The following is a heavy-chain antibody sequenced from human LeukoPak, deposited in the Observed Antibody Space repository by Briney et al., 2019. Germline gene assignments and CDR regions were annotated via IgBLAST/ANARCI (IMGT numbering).Heavy chain of an antibody. J-gene: IGHJ4*02. D-gene: IGHD6-19*01. CDR3: ARGGVSGWPEGYFDY. CDR1: GFTFSSYA. Sequence: GGSRRLSCAASGFTFSSYAMHWVRQAPGKGLEWVAVISYDGSNKYYADSVKGRFTISRDNSKNTLYLQMNSLRAEDTAVYYCARGGVSGWPEGYFDYWGQGTLVTVSS. V-gene: IGHV3-30-3*01. CDR2: ISYDGSNK.